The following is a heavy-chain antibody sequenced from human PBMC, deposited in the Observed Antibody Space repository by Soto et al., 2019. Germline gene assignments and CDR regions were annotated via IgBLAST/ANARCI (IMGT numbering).Heavy chain of an antibody. CDR3: ARGRGAAADYFDF. CDR2: ISSSTSHT. Sequence: QVQLVESGGGLXKPGGSLRLSCAVSGFTFSDYYMTWIRQAPGKGLEWVSYISSSTSHTNYADSVKGRFTISRDNAKNSLFLQMNSLRAEDTAVYYCARGRGAAADYFDFWGQGTLVTVSS. J-gene: IGHJ4*02. D-gene: IGHD6-13*01. CDR1: GFTFSDYY. V-gene: IGHV3-11*05.